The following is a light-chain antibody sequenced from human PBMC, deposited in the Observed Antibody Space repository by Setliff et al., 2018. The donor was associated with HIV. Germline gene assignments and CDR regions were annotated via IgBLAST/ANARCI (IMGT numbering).Light chain of an antibody. CDR1: NIGSKS. CDR3: QAWDSTTGV. J-gene: IGLJ1*01. V-gene: IGLV3-21*01. Sequence: SYELTQPPSVSVAPGKTARITCGGNNIGSKSVHWYQQKPGQAPVLVVYDDNDRPSGIPERFSGSNSGNTATLPISRVEAGDEADYYCQAWDSTTGVFGTGTKVTVL. CDR2: DDN.